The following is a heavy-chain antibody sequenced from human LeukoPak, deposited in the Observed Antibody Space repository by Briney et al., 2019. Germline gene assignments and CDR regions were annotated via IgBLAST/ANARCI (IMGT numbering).Heavy chain of an antibody. D-gene: IGHD4-17*01. Sequence: GGSLRLSCAASGVIVNTNYMTWVRQAPGRGLEWGSFIYADGTTYYADSVKGRFTISRDISKNEVYLQMNSLRPEDTAVYYCARDSYGDANFDSWGQGTLVTVSS. CDR2: IYADGTT. CDR1: GVIVNTNY. V-gene: IGHV3-53*01. CDR3: ARDSYGDANFDS. J-gene: IGHJ4*02.